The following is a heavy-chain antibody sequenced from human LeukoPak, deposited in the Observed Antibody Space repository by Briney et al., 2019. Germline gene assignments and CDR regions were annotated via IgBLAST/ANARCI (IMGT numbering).Heavy chain of an antibody. J-gene: IGHJ4*02. D-gene: IGHD5-24*01. V-gene: IGHV4-59*01. Sequence: SETPSLTCTVSGGSISSYYWNWIRQPPGKGLEWIGYIYYSGNTNYNPSLKSRVTISVDTSKNQFSLKLSSVTAADTAVYYCARGDGYYFDYWGQGTLVTVSS. CDR3: ARGDGYYFDY. CDR1: GGSISSYY. CDR2: IYYSGNT.